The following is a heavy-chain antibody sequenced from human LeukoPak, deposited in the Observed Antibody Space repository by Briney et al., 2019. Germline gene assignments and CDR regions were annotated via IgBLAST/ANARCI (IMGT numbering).Heavy chain of an antibody. V-gene: IGHV4-59*01. CDR3: ARSGVRYFDWLLSPNWFDP. J-gene: IGHJ5*02. CDR2: IHYSGST. Sequence: PSETLCLTCTVSGDSIIGYYLTWIRQPPGKGLEWIGEIHYSGSTTCSPYLKSRVTISVDTSKNRLSLRLSSVTAADTAVYYCARSGVRYFDWLLSPNWFDPWGQGTLVTVSS. D-gene: IGHD3-9*01. CDR1: GDSIIGYY.